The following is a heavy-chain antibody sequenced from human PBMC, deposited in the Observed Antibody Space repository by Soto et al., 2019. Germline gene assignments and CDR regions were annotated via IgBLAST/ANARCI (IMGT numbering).Heavy chain of an antibody. CDR1: GGSLTGHF. CDR2: VSHSGNT. CDR3: ARAKFESTGWHQFDI. D-gene: IGHD7-27*01. Sequence: SETLSLTCTVSGGSLTGHFWSWVRQPPGKGLEWIGEVSHSGNTKYYPSLRSRVTLSVASSKNQISLALTSVTAADTAVYYCARAKFESTGWHQFDIWGQGTLVTVSS. V-gene: IGHV4-34*01. J-gene: IGHJ4*02.